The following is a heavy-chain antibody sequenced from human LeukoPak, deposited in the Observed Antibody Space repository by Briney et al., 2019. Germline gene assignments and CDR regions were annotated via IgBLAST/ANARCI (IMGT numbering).Heavy chain of an antibody. V-gene: IGHV3-23*01. Sequence: PGGTLRLSCAASGFTFSSYGMSWVRQAPGKGLEWVSAISGSGGSTYYADSVKGRFTISRDNSKNSLYLQMNSLRAEDTAVYYCASGLDPRIAASNFDYWGQGTLVTVSS. CDR2: ISGSGGST. D-gene: IGHD6-6*01. J-gene: IGHJ4*02. CDR3: ASGLDPRIAASNFDY. CDR1: GFTFSSYG.